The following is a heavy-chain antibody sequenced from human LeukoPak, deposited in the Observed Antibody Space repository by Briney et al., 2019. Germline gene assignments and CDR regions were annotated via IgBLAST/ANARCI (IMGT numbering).Heavy chain of an antibody. CDR2: ISAYNGNT. D-gene: IGHD1-26*01. V-gene: IGHV1-18*01. Sequence: ASVKVSCKASGYTFTNFGNSWVRQAPGQGLEWMGWISAYNGNTNYAQRLQGRVTLTTDTSTSTAYMELGSLGSDDTAVYYCARDQVVGATAGTFDYWGQGTLVTVSP. CDR3: ARDQVVGATAGTFDY. CDR1: GYTFTNFG. J-gene: IGHJ4*02.